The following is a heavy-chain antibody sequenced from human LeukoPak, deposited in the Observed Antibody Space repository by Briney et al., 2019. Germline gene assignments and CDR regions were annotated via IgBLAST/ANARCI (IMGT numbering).Heavy chain of an antibody. V-gene: IGHV3-53*01. J-gene: IGHJ6*03. Sequence: GGSLRLSCAASGFTVSSNYMNWVRQVPGKGLEWVSVIFSGISTYYTDSVKGRFTISRDSSKNTLYLQMNSLRAEDTAVYYCARSDHYYYYMDVWGRGTTVTVSS. CDR1: GFTVSSNY. CDR3: ARSDHYYYYMDV. CDR2: IFSGIST.